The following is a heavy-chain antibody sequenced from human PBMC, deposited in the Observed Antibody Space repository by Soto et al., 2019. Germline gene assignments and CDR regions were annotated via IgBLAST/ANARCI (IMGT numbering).Heavy chain of an antibody. Sequence: GGSLRLSCSASGFTFSSYAMHWVRQAPGKGLEYVSAISSNGGSTYYADSVKGRFTISRDNSKNTLNLQMSSLRAEDTAVYYCVKDRDYYGSGSYSDNFDYWGQGTLVTVSS. CDR2: ISSNGGST. J-gene: IGHJ4*02. CDR1: GFTFSSYA. D-gene: IGHD3-10*01. V-gene: IGHV3-64D*08. CDR3: VKDRDYYGSGSYSDNFDY.